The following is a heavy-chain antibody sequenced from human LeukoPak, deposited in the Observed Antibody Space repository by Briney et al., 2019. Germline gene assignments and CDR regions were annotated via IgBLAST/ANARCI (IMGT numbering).Heavy chain of an antibody. Sequence: GGSLRLSCAASGFTFSTNSMNWVRQAPGKGLEWVSSISDISDYIYYADSVKGRFTISRDNAKNSLYLQMNSLRVEDTAVYYCASHGSDAFDIWGQGTVVTVSS. CDR1: GFTFSTNS. CDR2: ISDISDYI. V-gene: IGHV3-21*01. J-gene: IGHJ3*02. D-gene: IGHD5-24*01. CDR3: ASHGSDAFDI.